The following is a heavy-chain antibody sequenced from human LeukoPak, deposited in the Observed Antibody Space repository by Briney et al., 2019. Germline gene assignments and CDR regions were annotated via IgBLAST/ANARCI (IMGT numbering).Heavy chain of an antibody. J-gene: IGHJ4*02. CDR3: ARDSHRIYSYGLFDY. CDR1: GDTFSSYA. V-gene: IGHV1-69*06. CDR2: IIPIFGTA. D-gene: IGHD5-18*01. Sequence: GASVKVSCKASGDTFSSYAISWVRQAPGQGLEWMGGIIPIFGTANYAQKFQGRVTITADKSTSTAYMELSSLRSEDTAVYYCARDSHRIYSYGLFDYWGQGTLVTVSS.